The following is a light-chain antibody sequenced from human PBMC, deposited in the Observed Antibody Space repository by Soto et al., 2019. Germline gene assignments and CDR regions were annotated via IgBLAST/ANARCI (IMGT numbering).Light chain of an antibody. J-gene: IGLJ1*01. CDR1: SSNIGSNY. CDR3: AAWDDSLSGPV. V-gene: IGLV1-47*01. CDR2: RNN. Sequence: QSVLTQPPSASGTPGQRVTISCSGSSSNIGSNYVYWYQQLPGTAPKLLIYRNNQRPSGVPDRFSGSKSGTSASLAISGLRSEDEADYYCAAWDDSLSGPVFATGTKLTVL.